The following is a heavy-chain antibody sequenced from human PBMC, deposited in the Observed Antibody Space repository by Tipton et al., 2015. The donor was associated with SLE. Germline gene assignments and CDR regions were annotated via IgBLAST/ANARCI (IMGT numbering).Heavy chain of an antibody. J-gene: IGHJ2*01. V-gene: IGHV4-34*01. CDR1: GGSFSGYY. CDR3: ARSRCYDFWSGCWYFDL. Sequence: GLVKPSETLSLTCAVYGGSFSGYYWSWVRPPPGEGLGGIGEINHSGSTNYNPSLKRRVTISVDTSKNQFSLKLSSVTAADTAVYYCARSRCYDFWSGCWYFDLWGRGTLVTVSS. D-gene: IGHD3-3*01. CDR2: INHSGST.